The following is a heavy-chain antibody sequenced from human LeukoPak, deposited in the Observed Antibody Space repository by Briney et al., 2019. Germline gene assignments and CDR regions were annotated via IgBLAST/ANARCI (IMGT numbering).Heavy chain of an antibody. CDR3: AREGAAVVVPAARPDWFDP. Sequence: GGSLRLSCAASGFTLSGYWIHWVRQAPGKGLVWVARINPDGSTTSYADSVKGRITISRDNAKNSLYLQMNSLRAEDTAVYYCAREGAAVVVPAARPDWFDPWGQGTLVTVSS. D-gene: IGHD2-2*01. CDR1: GFTLSGYW. V-gene: IGHV3-74*01. J-gene: IGHJ5*02. CDR2: INPDGSTT.